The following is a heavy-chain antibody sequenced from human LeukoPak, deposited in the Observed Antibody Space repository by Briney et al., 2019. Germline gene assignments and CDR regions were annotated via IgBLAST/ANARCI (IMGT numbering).Heavy chain of an antibody. CDR3: ARRGSSWYAWFDP. CDR1: GGTFSDYA. Sequence: ASVKVSCKASGGTFSDYALNWVRQAPGQGLEWMGVFIPILGTANSTQKFQGRVTITADISTNTVYMELSSLRSEDTAVYYCARRGSSWYAWFDPWGQGTLVTVSS. V-gene: IGHV1-69*10. D-gene: IGHD6-13*01. J-gene: IGHJ5*02. CDR2: FIPILGTA.